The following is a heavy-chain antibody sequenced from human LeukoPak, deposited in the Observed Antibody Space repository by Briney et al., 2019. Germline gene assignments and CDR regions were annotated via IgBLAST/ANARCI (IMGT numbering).Heavy chain of an antibody. CDR2: ISGSGGST. CDR1: GFTFSSYA. V-gene: IGHV3-23*01. Sequence: PGGSLRLSCAASGFTFSSYAMSWVRQAPGKGLEWVSAISGSGGSTYYADSVKGWFTISRDNSKNTLYLQMNSLRAEDTAVYYCAKEGADCSGGSCYGGAHWFDPWGQGTLVTVSS. CDR3: AKEGADCSGGSCYGGAHWFDP. J-gene: IGHJ5*02. D-gene: IGHD2-15*01.